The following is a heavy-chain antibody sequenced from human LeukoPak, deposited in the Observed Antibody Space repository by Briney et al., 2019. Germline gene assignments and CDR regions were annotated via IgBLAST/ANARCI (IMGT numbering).Heavy chain of an antibody. CDR3: ASSDYHQGYFDY. CDR2: INHSGST. V-gene: IGHV4-34*01. Sequence: PSETLSLTCAVYGGSFSGYYWSWVRQPPGKGLEWIGEINHSGSTNYNPSLKSRVTISVDTSKNQFSLKLSSVTAADTAVYYCASSDYHQGYFDYWGQGTLVTVSS. J-gene: IGHJ4*02. D-gene: IGHD3-22*01. CDR1: GGSFSGYY.